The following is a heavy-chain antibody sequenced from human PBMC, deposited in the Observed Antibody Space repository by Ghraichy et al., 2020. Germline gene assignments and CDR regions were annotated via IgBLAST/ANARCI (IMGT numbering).Heavy chain of an antibody. D-gene: IGHD2-2*01. V-gene: IGHV1-18*01. CDR1: GYTFTSYG. CDR2: ISAYNGNT. CDR3: ARYVPTDYYYYYYMDV. J-gene: IGHJ6*03. Sequence: ASVKVSCKASGYTFTSYGISWVRQAPGQGLEWMGWISAYNGNTNYAQKLQGRVTMTTDTSTSTAYMELRSLRSDDTAVYYCARYVPTDYYYYYYMDVWGKGTTVTVSS.